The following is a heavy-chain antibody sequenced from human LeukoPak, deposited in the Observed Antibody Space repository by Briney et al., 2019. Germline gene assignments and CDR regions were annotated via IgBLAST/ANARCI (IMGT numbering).Heavy chain of an antibody. D-gene: IGHD4-11*01. CDR2: ISYDGSNK. CDR3: AKHEYSTLDY. V-gene: IGHV3-30-3*02. J-gene: IGHJ4*02. Sequence: GRSLRLSCAASGFTFSSYAMHWVRQAPGKGLEWVAVISYDGSNKYYADSVKGRFTISRDNSKNTLFLQMNSLRAEDTAVYYCAKHEYSTLDYWGQGTLVTVSS. CDR1: GFTFSSYA.